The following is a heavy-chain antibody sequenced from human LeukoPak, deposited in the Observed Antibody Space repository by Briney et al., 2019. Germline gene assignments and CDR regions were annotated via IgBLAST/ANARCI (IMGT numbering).Heavy chain of an antibody. V-gene: IGHV1-46*01. CDR2: INPSGGGT. J-gene: IGHJ4*02. Sequence: GASVKVSCKASGYSFTSYYMHWVRQAPGQGLEWMGIINPSGGGTSYAQKFQGRVTMTRDTSTSTVYMELSSLRSEDTAVYYCATAELSGYGFDYWGQGTLVTVSS. CDR1: GYSFTSYY. CDR3: ATAELSGYGFDY. D-gene: IGHD3-22*01.